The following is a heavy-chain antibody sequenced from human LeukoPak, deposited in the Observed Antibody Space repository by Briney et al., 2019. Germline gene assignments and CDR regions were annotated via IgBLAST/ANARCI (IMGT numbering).Heavy chain of an antibody. CDR3: ARVWQLVPYYYYYMDV. Sequence: PGGSLRLSCAASGLIYSTSGMHWVRQAPGKGLEWVAFIRSDGTTTSYADSVKGRFTISRDNSKNVLYLQMNSLRTEDTAVYYCARVWQLVPYYYYYMDVWGKGTTVTVSS. V-gene: IGHV3-30*02. J-gene: IGHJ6*03. D-gene: IGHD6-6*01. CDR2: IRSDGTTT. CDR1: GLIYSTSG.